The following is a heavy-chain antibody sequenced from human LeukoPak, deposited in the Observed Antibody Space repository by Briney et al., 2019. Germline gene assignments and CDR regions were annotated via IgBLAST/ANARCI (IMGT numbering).Heavy chain of an antibody. Sequence: GGSLRLSCAASGFTFSSYSMNWVRQAPGKGLEWVSSISSSSSYIYYADSVKGRFTISRDNAENSLYLQMNSLRAEDTAVYYCARLGWAVAGRLEFEYWGQGTLVTVSS. CDR2: ISSSSSYI. D-gene: IGHD6-19*01. V-gene: IGHV3-21*01. J-gene: IGHJ4*02. CDR3: ARLGWAVAGRLEFEY. CDR1: GFTFSSYS.